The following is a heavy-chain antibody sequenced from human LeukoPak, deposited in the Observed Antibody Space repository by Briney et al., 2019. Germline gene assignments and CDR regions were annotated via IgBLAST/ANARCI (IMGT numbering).Heavy chain of an antibody. J-gene: IGHJ4*02. CDR1: GFTFSSYS. Sequence: PGGSLRLSCAASGFTFSSYSMNWVRQAPGKGLEWVSYISSGSSTIYCADSVKGRFTISRDNAKNSLYLQMNSLRAEDTAVYYCARSYSGSWVDYWGQGTLVTVSS. CDR3: ARSYSGSWVDY. CDR2: ISSGSSTI. V-gene: IGHV3-48*04. D-gene: IGHD6-13*01.